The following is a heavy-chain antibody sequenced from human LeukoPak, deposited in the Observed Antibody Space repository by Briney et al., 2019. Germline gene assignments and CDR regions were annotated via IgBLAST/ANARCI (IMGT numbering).Heavy chain of an antibody. CDR3: ARDPNTIFGVVIIPKYFGY. CDR2: ISYDGSNK. CDR1: GFTFSSYA. J-gene: IGHJ4*02. V-gene: IGHV3-30-3*01. D-gene: IGHD3-3*01. Sequence: GGSLRLSCAASGFTFSSYAMHWVRQAPGKGLEWVAVISYDGSNKYYADSVKGRFTISRDNSKNTLYLQMNSLRAEDTAVYYCARDPNTIFGVVIIPKYFGYWGQGTLVTVSS.